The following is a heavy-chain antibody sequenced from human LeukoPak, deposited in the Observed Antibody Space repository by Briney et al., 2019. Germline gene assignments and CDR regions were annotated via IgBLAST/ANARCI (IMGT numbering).Heavy chain of an antibody. V-gene: IGHV3-33*01. CDR1: GFTFSSYG. D-gene: IGHD6-13*01. J-gene: IGHJ3*01. Sequence: PGGSLRLSCAASGFTFSSYGMHWVRQAPGKGLEWVAVIWYDGSNKYYADSVKSRFTISRDNSKNTLYLQMNSLRAEDTAMYYCAREFPDSTATGPAFDFWGQGTMVTVSS. CDR3: AREFPDSTATGPAFDF. CDR2: IWYDGSNK.